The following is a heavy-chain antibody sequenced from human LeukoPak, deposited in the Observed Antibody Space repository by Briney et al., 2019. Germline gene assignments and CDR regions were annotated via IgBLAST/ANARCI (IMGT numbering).Heavy chain of an antibody. CDR3: ASARNFDWFPFDY. Sequence: GGSLRLSCAASGFTFSSYSMNWVRQAGGKGREWVSYISSSSSTISYADSVKGRFTISRDNAKNSLYLQMNSLRAEDTAVYYCASARNFDWFPFDYWGQGTLVTVSS. CDR1: GFTFSSYS. V-gene: IGHV3-48*04. J-gene: IGHJ4*02. CDR2: ISSSSSTI. D-gene: IGHD3-9*01.